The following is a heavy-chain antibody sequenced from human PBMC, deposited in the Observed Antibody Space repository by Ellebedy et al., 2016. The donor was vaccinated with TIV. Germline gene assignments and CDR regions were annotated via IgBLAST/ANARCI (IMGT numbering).Heavy chain of an antibody. D-gene: IGHD4-17*01. CDR1: GGSISPYY. CDR2: IYNSGTT. V-gene: IGHV4-59*08. J-gene: IGHJ4*02. CDR3: AREPALTVTTLTGADY. Sequence: MPSETLSLTCTVSGGSISPYYWSWIRQPPGKGLEWIGYIYNSGTTNYNPSLKSRVTISVDTSKNQFSLKLSSVTAADTAVYYCAREPALTVTTLTGADYWGQGTLVTVSS.